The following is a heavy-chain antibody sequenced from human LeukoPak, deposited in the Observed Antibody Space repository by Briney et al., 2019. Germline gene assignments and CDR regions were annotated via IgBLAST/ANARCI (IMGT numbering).Heavy chain of an antibody. D-gene: IGHD4-17*01. CDR2: IYSGGST. CDR1: GFTVNSNY. CDR3: ARPYYGDYVSGWFDP. Sequence: GGSLRLSCAASGFTVNSNYMSWVRQAPEKGLEWVSVIYSGGSTYYADSVKGRFTISRDNSKNTLYLQMNSLRAEDTAVYYCARPYYGDYVSGWFDPWGQGTLVTVSS. V-gene: IGHV3-66*04. J-gene: IGHJ5*02.